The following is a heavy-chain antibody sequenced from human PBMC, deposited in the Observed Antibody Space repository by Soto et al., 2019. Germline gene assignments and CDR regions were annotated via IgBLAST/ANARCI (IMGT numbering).Heavy chain of an antibody. CDR1: GYTFTSYY. J-gene: IGHJ6*02. Sequence: ASVKVSCKASGYTFTSYYMHWVRQAPGQGLEWMGWINPNSGGTNYAQKFQGWVTMTRDTSISTAYMELSRLRSDDTAVYYCARDYRFDFWSGYYRSHYYYGMDVWGQGTTVTVSS. CDR2: INPNSGGT. D-gene: IGHD3-3*01. V-gene: IGHV1-2*04. CDR3: ARDYRFDFWSGYYRSHYYYGMDV.